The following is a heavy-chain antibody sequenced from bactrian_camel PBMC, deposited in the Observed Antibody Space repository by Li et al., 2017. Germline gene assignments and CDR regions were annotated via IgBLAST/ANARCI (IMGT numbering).Heavy chain of an antibody. J-gene: IGHJ4*01. CDR3: AEGRGSRGEHCYSLNY. CDR2: IDNDGTT. CDR1: GFSFSTYC. D-gene: IGHD6*01. V-gene: IGHV3S67*01. Sequence: DVQLVESGGGSVQDGGSLRLSCRYSGFSFSTYCMGWFRQAPGKEREAVAAIDNDGTTQYADSVKGRFTISQDSARNTVYLQMNNLQPEDTATYYCAEGRGSRGEHCYSLNYWGQGTQVTVS.